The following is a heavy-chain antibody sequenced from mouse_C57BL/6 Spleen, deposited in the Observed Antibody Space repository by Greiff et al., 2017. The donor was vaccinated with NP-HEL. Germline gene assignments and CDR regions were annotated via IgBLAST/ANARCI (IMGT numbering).Heavy chain of an antibody. CDR3: ARDGNLSWFAY. J-gene: IGHJ3*01. Sequence: QVQLQQSGPELVKPGASVKISCKASGYAFSSSWMNWVKQRPGKGLEWIGRIYPGDGDTNYNGKFKGKATLTADKSSSTAYMQLSSLTSEDSAVCFCARDGNLSWFAYWGQGTLVTVSA. V-gene: IGHV1-82*01. CDR2: IYPGDGDT. D-gene: IGHD2-1*01. CDR1: GYAFSSSW.